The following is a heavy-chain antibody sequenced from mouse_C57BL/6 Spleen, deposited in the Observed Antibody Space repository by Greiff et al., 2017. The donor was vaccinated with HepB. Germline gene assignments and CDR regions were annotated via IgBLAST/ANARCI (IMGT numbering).Heavy chain of an antibody. J-gene: IGHJ4*01. CDR1: GYTFTSYW. D-gene: IGHD1-1*01. Sequence: QVQLKQPGAELVKPGASVKLSCKASGYTFTSYWMQWVKQRPGQGLEWIGEIDPSDSYTNYNQKFKGKATLTVDTSSSTAYMQLSSLTSEDSAVYYCARDPTTVVAPYYAMDYWGQGTSVTVSS. CDR3: ARDPTTVVAPYYAMDY. V-gene: IGHV1-50*01. CDR2: IDPSDSYT.